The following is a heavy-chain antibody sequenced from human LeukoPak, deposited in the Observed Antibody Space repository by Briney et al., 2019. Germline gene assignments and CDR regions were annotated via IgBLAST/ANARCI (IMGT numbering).Heavy chain of an antibody. CDR3: ARDKRGVITMVRGLSA. J-gene: IGHJ5*02. CDR2: INPSGGST. D-gene: IGHD3-10*01. CDR1: GYTFTSYY. V-gene: IGHV1-46*01. Sequence: ASVNVSCKASGYTFTSYYMHWVRQAPGQGLEWMGIINPSGGSTSYAQKFQGRVTMTRDTSTSTVYMELSSLRSEDTAVYYCARDKRGVITMVRGLSAWGQGTLVTVSS.